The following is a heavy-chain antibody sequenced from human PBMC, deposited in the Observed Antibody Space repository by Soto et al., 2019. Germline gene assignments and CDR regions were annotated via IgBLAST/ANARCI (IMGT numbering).Heavy chain of an antibody. V-gene: IGHV3-30-3*01. D-gene: IGHD6-13*01. Sequence: PGGSLRLSCAASGFTFSSYAMHWVRQAPGKGLEWVAVISYDGSNKYYADSVKGRFTISRDNSKNTLYLQMNSLRAEDTAVYYCAREGYSSSWYQASHFDYWGQGTLVTVSS. CDR1: GFTFSSYA. CDR2: ISYDGSNK. CDR3: AREGYSSSWYQASHFDY. J-gene: IGHJ4*02.